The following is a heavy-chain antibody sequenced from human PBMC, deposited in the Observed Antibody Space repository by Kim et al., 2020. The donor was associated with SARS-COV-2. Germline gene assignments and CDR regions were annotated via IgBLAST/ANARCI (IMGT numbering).Heavy chain of an antibody. CDR3: TTDPAMPLRYYFDY. D-gene: IGHD2-2*01. V-gene: IGHV3-15*01. J-gene: IGHJ4*02. Sequence: AAPVTGRFTISRDVSKNTLYLQMNSLKTADTAVYYYTTDPAMPLRYYFDYWGQGTLVTVSS.